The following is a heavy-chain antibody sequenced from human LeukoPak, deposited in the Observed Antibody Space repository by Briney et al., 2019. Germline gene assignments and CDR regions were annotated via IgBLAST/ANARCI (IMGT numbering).Heavy chain of an antibody. Sequence: SETLSLTCTVSGGSISSGSYYWSWIRQPAGKGLEWIGRIYTSGSTNYNPSLKSRVTMSVDTSKNQFSLKLSSMTAADTAVYYCARLYYYDSSGYLFDYWGQGTLVTVSS. CDR1: GGSISSGSYY. V-gene: IGHV4-61*02. CDR2: IYTSGST. J-gene: IGHJ4*02. D-gene: IGHD3-22*01. CDR3: ARLYYYDSSGYLFDY.